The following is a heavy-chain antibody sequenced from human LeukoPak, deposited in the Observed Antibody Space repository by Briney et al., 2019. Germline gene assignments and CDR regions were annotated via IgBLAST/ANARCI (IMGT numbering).Heavy chain of an antibody. D-gene: IGHD6-19*01. J-gene: IGHJ5*02. Sequence: SETLSLTCTVPGGSISSYYWSWIRQPAGKGLEWIGRIYTSGSTNYNPSLKSRVTMSVDTSKNQSSLKLSSVTAADTAVYYCARAQPGFNEVMNSSVFWFDPWGQGTLVTVSS. CDR1: GGSISSYY. CDR3: ARAQPGFNEVMNSSVFWFDP. V-gene: IGHV4-4*07. CDR2: IYTSGST.